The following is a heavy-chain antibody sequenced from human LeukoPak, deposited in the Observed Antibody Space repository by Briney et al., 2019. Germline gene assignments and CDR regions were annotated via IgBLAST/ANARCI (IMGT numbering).Heavy chain of an antibody. D-gene: IGHD5-18*01. CDR2: IYYSGST. CDR1: GGSISSSSYY. CDR3: ASTLDTAKESVDY. J-gene: IGHJ4*02. Sequence: KTSETLSLTCTVSGGSISSSSYYWGWIRQPPGKGLEWIGSIYYSGSTYYNPSLKSRVTISVDTSKNQFSLKLSSVTAADTAVYCCASTLDTAKESVDYWGQGTLVTVSS. V-gene: IGHV4-39*07.